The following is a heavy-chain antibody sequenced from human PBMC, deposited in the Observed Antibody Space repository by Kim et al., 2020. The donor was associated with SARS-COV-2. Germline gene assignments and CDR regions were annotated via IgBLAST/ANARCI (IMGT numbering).Heavy chain of an antibody. CDR3: ARDDELLAAFDI. J-gene: IGHJ3*02. CDR1: GYTFTSYA. V-gene: IGHV1-3*01. D-gene: IGHD2-15*01. CDR2: INAGNGNT. Sequence: ASVKVSCKASGYTFTSYAMHWVRQAPGQRLEWMGWINAGNGNTKYSQKFQGRVTITRDTSASTAYMELSSLRSEDTAVYYCARDDELLAAFDIRGQGTMVTVSS.